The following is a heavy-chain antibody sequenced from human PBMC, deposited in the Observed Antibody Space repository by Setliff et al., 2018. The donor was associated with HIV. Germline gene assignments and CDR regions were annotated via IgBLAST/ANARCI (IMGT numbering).Heavy chain of an antibody. CDR1: GVTSGDYY. V-gene: IGHV4-31*03. CDR2: IYSSGTK. J-gene: IGHJ6*03. Sequence: PSETLSLTCTFSGVTSGDYYWTWIRQHPVKGLEWIGYIYSSGTKYYNPSLKSRLDISLDTSKNQFSLNLESGTAADAAVYYCARGFCSGGFCHPNFYHYMDVWGKGTTVTVSS. CDR3: ARGFCSGGFCHPNFYHYMDV. D-gene: IGHD2-15*01.